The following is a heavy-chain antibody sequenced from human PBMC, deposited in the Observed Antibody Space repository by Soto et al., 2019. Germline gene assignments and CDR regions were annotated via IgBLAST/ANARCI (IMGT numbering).Heavy chain of an antibody. CDR1: GGSISSSSYY. CDR2: IYYSGST. Sequence: SETLSLTCTVSGGSISSSSYYWGWIRQPPGKGLEWIGSIYYSGSTYYNPSLKSRVTISVDTSKNQFSLKLSSVTAADTAVYYCAGTSLAVADDYYYYYGMDVWGQGTTVTVSS. D-gene: IGHD6-19*01. V-gene: IGHV4-39*01. J-gene: IGHJ6*02. CDR3: AGTSLAVADDYYYYYGMDV.